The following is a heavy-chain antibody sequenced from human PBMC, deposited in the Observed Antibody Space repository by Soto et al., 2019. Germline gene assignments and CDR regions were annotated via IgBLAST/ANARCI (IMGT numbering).Heavy chain of an antibody. Sequence: PVGSLRLSCAASGFTFSNAWMSWVRQAPGKGLEWVGRIKSKTDGGTTDYAAPVKGRFTISRDDSKNTLYLQMNSLKTEDTAVYYCIGSGYYYGDAFDIWGQGTMVTVSS. CDR1: GFTFSNAW. CDR3: IGSGYYYGDAFDI. V-gene: IGHV3-15*01. D-gene: IGHD3-22*01. CDR2: IKSKTDGGTT. J-gene: IGHJ3*02.